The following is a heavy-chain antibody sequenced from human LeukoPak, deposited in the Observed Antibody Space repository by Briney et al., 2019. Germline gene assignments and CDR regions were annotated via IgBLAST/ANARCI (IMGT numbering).Heavy chain of an antibody. J-gene: IGHJ4*02. CDR3: ARMLVLTLNYDFWSGYPYFDY. CDR1: GGSISSSSYY. V-gene: IGHV4-39*01. Sequence: SETLSLTCTVSGGSISSSSYYWGWIRQPPGKGLEWIGSIYYSGSTYYNPSLKSRVTISVDTSKNQFSLKLSSVTAADTAVYYCARMLVLTLNYDFWSGYPYFDYWGQGTLVTVSS. D-gene: IGHD3-3*01. CDR2: IYYSGST.